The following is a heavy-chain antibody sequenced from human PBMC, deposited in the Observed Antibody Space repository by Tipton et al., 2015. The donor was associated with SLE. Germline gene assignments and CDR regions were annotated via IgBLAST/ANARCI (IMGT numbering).Heavy chain of an antibody. CDR3: ARGRYSGSHIDY. CDR2: ISYDGSNK. D-gene: IGHD1-26*01. CDR1: GFTFSSYA. V-gene: IGHV3-30*14. Sequence: SLRLSCAASGFTFSSYAMHWVRQAPGKGLEWVAVISYDGSNKYYADSVKGRFTISRDNSKNTLYLQMGSLRAEDMAVYYCARGRYSGSHIDYWGQGTLVTVSS. J-gene: IGHJ4*02.